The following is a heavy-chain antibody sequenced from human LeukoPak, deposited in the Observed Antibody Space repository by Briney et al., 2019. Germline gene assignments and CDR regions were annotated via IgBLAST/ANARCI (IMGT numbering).Heavy chain of an antibody. J-gene: IGHJ4*02. CDR3: ARLNYYGSGSYYDFDY. Sequence: PSETLSLTCTVSGGSISSSSYYWGWIRQPPGKGLEWIGSIYYSGSTYYNPSLKSRVTISVDTSKNQFSLKLSSVTAADTAVYYCARLNYYGSGSYYDFDYWGQGTLVTVSS. D-gene: IGHD3-10*01. V-gene: IGHV4-39*01. CDR2: IYYSGST. CDR1: GGSISSSSYY.